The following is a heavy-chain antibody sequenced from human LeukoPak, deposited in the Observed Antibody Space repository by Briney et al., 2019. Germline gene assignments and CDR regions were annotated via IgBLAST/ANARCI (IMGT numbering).Heavy chain of an antibody. J-gene: IGHJ4*02. V-gene: IGHV4-34*01. Sequence: PSETLSLTCAVYGGSFSGYYWSWIRQPPGKGLEWIGEINHSGSTNYNPSLKSRVTISVDTSKNQFSLKLSSVTAADTAVYYCASAHTPRYYFDYWGQGTLVTVSS. D-gene: IGHD2-15*01. CDR3: ASAHTPRYYFDY. CDR1: GGSFSGYY. CDR2: INHSGST.